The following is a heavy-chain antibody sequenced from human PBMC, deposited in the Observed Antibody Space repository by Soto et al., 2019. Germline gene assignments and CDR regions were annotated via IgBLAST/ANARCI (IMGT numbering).Heavy chain of an antibody. Sequence: EVQLLESGGGLVQPGGSLRLSCAAPGFTFSNYAVTWVRQAPGKGLEWVSTISGSGGSTYYADSVKGRFTISRDNSKNTLYLQMTSMRAEDTAVYYCAKDQGSSWYEIDYWGQGTLVTVSS. CDR2: ISGSGGST. J-gene: IGHJ4*02. CDR3: AKDQGSSWYEIDY. D-gene: IGHD6-13*01. V-gene: IGHV3-23*01. CDR1: GFTFSNYA.